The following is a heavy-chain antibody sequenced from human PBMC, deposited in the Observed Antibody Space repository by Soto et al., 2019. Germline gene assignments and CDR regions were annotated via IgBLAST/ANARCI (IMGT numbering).Heavy chain of an antibody. CDR1: GGSFSDFD. CDR3: ARVGIAVAGNVY. J-gene: IGHJ4*02. D-gene: IGHD6-19*01. Sequence: SETLSLTCAVYGGSFSDFDWSWIRQPPGKGLEWIGRIYYSGSTDYNPSLKSRVAISVDTSKNQFSLKLSSVTAADTAVYYCARVGIAVAGNVYWGQGTLVTVSS. CDR2: IYYSGST. V-gene: IGHV4-34*01.